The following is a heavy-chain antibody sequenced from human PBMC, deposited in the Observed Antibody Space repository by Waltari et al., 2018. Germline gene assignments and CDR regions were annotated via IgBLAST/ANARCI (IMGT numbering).Heavy chain of an antibody. CDR1: GFTFSSYG. V-gene: IGHV3-30*18. CDR3: AKDPPRYYGSGSYLPDY. Sequence: QVQLVESGGGVVQPGRSLRLSCAASGFTFSSYGMHWVRQAPGKGLEWVAVIWYDGSNKYYADSVKGRFTISRDNSKNTLYLQMNSLRAEDTAMYYCAKDPPRYYGSGSYLPDYWGQGTLVTVSS. CDR2: IWYDGSNK. D-gene: IGHD3-10*01. J-gene: IGHJ4*02.